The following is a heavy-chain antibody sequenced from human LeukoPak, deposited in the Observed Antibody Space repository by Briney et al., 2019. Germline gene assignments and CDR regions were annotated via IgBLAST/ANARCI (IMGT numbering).Heavy chain of an antibody. V-gene: IGHV4-59*08. CDR3: ARGVPSYYYDSSGYSFDY. J-gene: IGHJ4*02. Sequence: SETLSLTCTVSGGSISSNYWSWIRQPPGKGLEWSGYIYYSGSTNYNPSLKSRVTISVDTSTNQFSLKLSSATAADTAVYYCARGVPSYYYDSSGYSFDYWGQGTLVTVSS. CDR1: GGSISSNY. D-gene: IGHD3-22*01. CDR2: IYYSGST.